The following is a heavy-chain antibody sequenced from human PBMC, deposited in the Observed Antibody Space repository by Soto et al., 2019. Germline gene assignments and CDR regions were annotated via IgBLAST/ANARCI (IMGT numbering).Heavy chain of an antibody. CDR1: VFTFSNYA. CDR2: ISGSGDNT. V-gene: IGHV3-23*01. J-gene: IGHJ4*02. D-gene: IGHD4-17*01. CDR3: AKDPLTVTPYFDY. Sequence: PGGSLRLSCAASVFTFSNYAMSWARQAPGKGLEWVSTISGSGDNTDYVDSVKGRFTISRDNSKNTLYLQMNSLRAEDTAVYYCAKDPLTVTPYFDYWGQGTLVTVSS.